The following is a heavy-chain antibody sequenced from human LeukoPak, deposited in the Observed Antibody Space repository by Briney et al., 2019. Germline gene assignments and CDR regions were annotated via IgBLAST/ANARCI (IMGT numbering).Heavy chain of an antibody. CDR2: ISGSGGST. CDR1: GFTFSSYA. D-gene: IGHD6-13*01. Sequence: GGSLRLSCAASGFTFSSYAMSWVRQAPGKGLEWVSAISGSGGSTYYADSVKGRFTISRDNSKNTLYLQMNSLRAEDTAVYYCAKGSHSSSWSGAWDWGQGTLVTVSS. V-gene: IGHV3-23*01. J-gene: IGHJ4*02. CDR3: AKGSHSSSWSGAWD.